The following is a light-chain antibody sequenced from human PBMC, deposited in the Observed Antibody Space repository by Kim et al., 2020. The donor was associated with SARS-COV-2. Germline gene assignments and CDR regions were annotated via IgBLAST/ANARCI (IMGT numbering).Light chain of an antibody. Sequence: KKVGIPWTRGSDKIGRADVQWYQQRPGSAPNTVIYEDNQRPSGVPDRFSGSIDRSSNSAYLTISGLKSEDEADYYCQSYDNNYRAVFGGGTQLTVL. J-gene: IGLJ2*01. CDR1: SDKIGRAD. CDR2: EDN. V-gene: IGLV6-57*03. CDR3: QSYDNNYRAV.